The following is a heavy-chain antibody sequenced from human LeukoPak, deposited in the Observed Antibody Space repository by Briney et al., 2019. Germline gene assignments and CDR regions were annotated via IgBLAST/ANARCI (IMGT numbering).Heavy chain of an antibody. D-gene: IGHD5-24*01. J-gene: IGHJ6*02. Sequence: GASVKVSCRASGYTFTSFDINWVRQATGQGLEWMGWRNPNSGNTGYAQKFQGRVTMTRSTSISTAYMELSSLRSEDTAVYYCARGGYNMDVWGQGTTVTVSS. V-gene: IGHV1-8*01. CDR3: ARGGYNMDV. CDR1: GYTFTSFD. CDR2: RNPNSGNT.